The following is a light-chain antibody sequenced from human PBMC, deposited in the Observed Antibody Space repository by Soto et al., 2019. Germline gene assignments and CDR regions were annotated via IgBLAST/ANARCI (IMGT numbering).Light chain of an antibody. Sequence: QSALTQPASVSGSPGQSITISCTGTSSDVGSNNLVSWYQQHPGKAPKLMIYEGSKRPSGVSNRFSGSKSGNTASLTISGLQAEDEADYYCCSYAGSRKVFGGGTQLTVL. CDR2: EGS. V-gene: IGLV2-23*01. J-gene: IGLJ2*01. CDR1: SSDVGSNNL. CDR3: CSYAGSRKV.